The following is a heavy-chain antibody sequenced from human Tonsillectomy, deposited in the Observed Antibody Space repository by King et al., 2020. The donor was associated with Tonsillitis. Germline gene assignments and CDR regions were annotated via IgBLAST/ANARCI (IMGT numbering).Heavy chain of an antibody. CDR3: ASQTPALHYFDY. Sequence: VQLVESGGGLVQPGGSLKLSCAASGFTFSSCWMSWVRQAPGKGLEWVANIKQDGSETYYVDSLKGRFTISRDNAKNSLYLHMNSLRAEDTAVFYCASQTPALHYFDYWGQGTLVTVSS. CDR2: IKQDGSET. J-gene: IGHJ4*02. V-gene: IGHV3-7*01. CDR1: GFTFSSCW. D-gene: IGHD4-23*01.